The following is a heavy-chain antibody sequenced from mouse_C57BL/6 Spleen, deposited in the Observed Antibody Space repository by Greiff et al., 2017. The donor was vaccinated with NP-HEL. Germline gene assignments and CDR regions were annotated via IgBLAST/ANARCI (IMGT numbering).Heavy chain of an antibody. CDR1: GYSITSGYY. CDR2: ISYDGSN. Sequence: VQLKESGPGLVKPSQSLSLTCSVTGYSITSGYYWNWIRQFPGNKLEWMGYISYDGSNNYNPSLKNRISITRDTSKNQFFLKLNSVTTEDTATYYCAREVTTESFYAMDYWGQGTSVTVSS. V-gene: IGHV3-6*01. D-gene: IGHD1-1*01. J-gene: IGHJ4*01. CDR3: AREVTTESFYAMDY.